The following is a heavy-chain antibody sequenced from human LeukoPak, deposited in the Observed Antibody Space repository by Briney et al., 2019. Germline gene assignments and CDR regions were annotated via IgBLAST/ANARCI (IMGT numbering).Heavy chain of an antibody. CDR1: GGSISSYY. J-gene: IGHJ4*02. CDR3: AREVDFWSGLYI. Sequence: SETLSLTCTVSGGSISSYYWSWIRQPPGKGLEWIGYIYYSGSTNYNPSLKSRVTMSVDTSKNQFSLKLSSVTAADTAVYYCAREVDFWSGLYIWGQGTLVTVSS. D-gene: IGHD3-3*01. V-gene: IGHV4-59*12. CDR2: IYYSGST.